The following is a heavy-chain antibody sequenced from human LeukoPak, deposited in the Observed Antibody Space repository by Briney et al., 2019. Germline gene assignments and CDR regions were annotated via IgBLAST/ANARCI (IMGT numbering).Heavy chain of an antibody. J-gene: IGHJ6*02. Sequence: GGSLRLSCAASGLIFARYAMNWVRQAPGKGLEWVSTISGSGGGTYYADSVKGRFTVSRDNSKNTLYLQMNSLRAADTAVYYCAKHGGAGEVDYHYGMDVWGLGTTVTVSS. CDR2: ISGSGGGT. D-gene: IGHD2-21*01. V-gene: IGHV3-23*01. CDR3: AKHGGAGEVDYHYGMDV. CDR1: GLIFARYA.